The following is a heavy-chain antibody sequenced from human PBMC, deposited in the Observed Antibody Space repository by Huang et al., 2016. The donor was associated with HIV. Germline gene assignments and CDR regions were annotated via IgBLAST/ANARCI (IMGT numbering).Heavy chain of an antibody. J-gene: IGHJ6*03. CDR2: IIPMFGTA. CDR1: GGTFSSYA. V-gene: IGHV1-69*13. CDR3: ASSGYYYISYYYMDV. Sequence: QVQLVQSGAEVKKPGSSVKVSCKASGGTFSSYAFSWVRQAPGQGLEWMGGIIPMFGTANYAQKFQGRVTIIADESTSTAYMELSSLRSEDTVVYYCASSGYYYISYYYMDVWGKGTTVTVSS. D-gene: IGHD3-22*01.